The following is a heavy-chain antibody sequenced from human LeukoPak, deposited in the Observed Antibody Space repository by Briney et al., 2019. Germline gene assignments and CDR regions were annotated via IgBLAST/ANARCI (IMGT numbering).Heavy chain of an antibody. Sequence: GGSLRLSCAASGLTLSVYWMSWVRQAPGKGLEWVANIKQDGSEKYYRDSVQGRFTISRDNAKNSLYLQMNSLRAEDAAVYYCARSGSGYFDYWGQGSLVTVSS. J-gene: IGHJ4*02. CDR1: GLTLSVYW. V-gene: IGHV3-7*01. CDR2: IKQDGSEK. CDR3: ARSGSGYFDY.